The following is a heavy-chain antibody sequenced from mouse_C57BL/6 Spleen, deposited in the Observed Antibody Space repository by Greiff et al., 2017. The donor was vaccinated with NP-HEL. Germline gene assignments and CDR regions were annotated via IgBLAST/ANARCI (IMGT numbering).Heavy chain of an antibody. CDR1: GFTFSSYG. V-gene: IGHV5-6*01. CDR2: ISSGGSYT. Sequence: EVQLVESGGDLVKPGGSLKLSCAASGFTFSSYGMSWVRQTPDKRLEWVATISSGGSYTYYPDSVKGRFTISRDNAKNTLYLQMSSLKSEDTAMYYCASYYYGSSSYAMDYWGQGTSVTVSS. J-gene: IGHJ4*01. CDR3: ASYYYGSSSYAMDY. D-gene: IGHD1-1*01.